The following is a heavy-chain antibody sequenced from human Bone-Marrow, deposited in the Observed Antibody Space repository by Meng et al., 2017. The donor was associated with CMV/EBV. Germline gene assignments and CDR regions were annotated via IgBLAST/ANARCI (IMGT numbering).Heavy chain of an antibody. CDR2: INHSGST. CDR1: GGSFSGYY. CDR3: ALGIAAGIDY. D-gene: IGHD6-25*01. J-gene: IGHJ4*02. Sequence: SETQSLTCAVYGGSFSGYYWSWIRQPPGKGLEWIGEINHSGSTNYNPSLKSRVTISVDTSKNQFSLKLSSVTAADTAVYYCALGIAAGIDYWGQGTLVTVSS. V-gene: IGHV4-34*01.